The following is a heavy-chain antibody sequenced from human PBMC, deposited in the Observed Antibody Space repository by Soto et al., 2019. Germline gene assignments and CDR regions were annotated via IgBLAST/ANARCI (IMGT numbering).Heavy chain of an antibody. V-gene: IGHV3-30*04. Sequence: PGGSLRLSCEGSGFTFSRHALHWVRQAPGKGLDWVAVISYDGYNKNYADSVKGRFTVSRDNSDDTVYLQMNSLRGEDTAVYYCAKGLRAGTPFGYGLDVWGQGTTVTVSS. J-gene: IGHJ6*02. CDR3: AKGLRAGTPFGYGLDV. CDR1: GFTFSRHA. D-gene: IGHD6-19*01. CDR2: ISYDGYNK.